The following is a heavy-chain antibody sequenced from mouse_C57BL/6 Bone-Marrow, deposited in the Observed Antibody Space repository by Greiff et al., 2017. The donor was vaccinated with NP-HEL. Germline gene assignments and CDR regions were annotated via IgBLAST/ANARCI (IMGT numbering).Heavy chain of an antibody. V-gene: IGHV1-47*01. D-gene: IGHD1-1*01. J-gene: IGHJ1*03. CDR2: FHPYNDDT. CDR1: GYTFTTYP. CDR3: ARGHYYGSSRYFDV. Sequence: QVQLKESGAELVKPGASVKMSCKASGYTFTTYPIEWMKQNHGKSLEWIGNFHPYNDDTKYNEKFKGKATLTVEKSSSTVYLELSRLTSDDSAVYYCARGHYYGSSRYFDVWGTGTTVTVSS.